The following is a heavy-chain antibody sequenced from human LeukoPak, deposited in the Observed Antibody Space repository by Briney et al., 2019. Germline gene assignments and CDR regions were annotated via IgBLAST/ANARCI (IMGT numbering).Heavy chain of an antibody. CDR2: INHSGST. CDR3: ARLLRFDYVWGSYRSGPQGPPDY. D-gene: IGHD3-16*02. V-gene: IGHV4-34*01. J-gene: IGHJ4*02. CDR1: GGSISGYY. Sequence: SETLSLTCTVSGGSISGYYWSWIRQPPGKGLEWMGEINHSGSTNYNPSLKSRVTISVDTSKNQFSLKLSSVTAADTAVYDCARLLRFDYVWGSYRSGPQGPPDYWGQGTLVTVSS.